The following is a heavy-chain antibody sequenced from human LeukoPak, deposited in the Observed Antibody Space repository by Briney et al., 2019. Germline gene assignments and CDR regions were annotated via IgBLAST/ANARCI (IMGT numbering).Heavy chain of an antibody. CDR1: GGSISSSSYY. CDR2: IYYSGST. J-gene: IGHJ4*02. D-gene: IGHD4-17*01. CDR3: ARRNYGDYDHYFDY. V-gene: IGHV4-39*01. Sequence: SETLSLTCTVSGGSISSSSYYWGWLRQPPGKGLEWLGSIYYSGSTYYNPSLKSRVTISVDTSKNQFSLRLSSVTAADTAVYFCARRNYGDYDHYFDYWGQGILVTVSS.